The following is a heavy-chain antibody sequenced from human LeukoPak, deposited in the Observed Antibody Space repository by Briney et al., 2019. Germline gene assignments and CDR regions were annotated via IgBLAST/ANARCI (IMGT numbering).Heavy chain of an antibody. CDR2: INHSGST. CDR1: SGSFSSYY. J-gene: IGHJ4*02. V-gene: IGHV4-34*01. D-gene: IGHD5-18*01. CDR3: ARGAAGTAMPYFDN. Sequence: PSETLSLTCAVYSGSFSSYYWSWIRQPPGKGLEWIGEINHSGSTHYNPSLKSRVTISVDTSKNQFSLRLNSVTAADTAVYYCARGAAGTAMPYFDNWGQGTLVTVSS.